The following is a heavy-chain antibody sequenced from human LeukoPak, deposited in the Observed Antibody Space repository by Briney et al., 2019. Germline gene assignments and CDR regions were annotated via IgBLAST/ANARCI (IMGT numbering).Heavy chain of an antibody. CDR2: IPSSGST. V-gene: IGHV4-61*02. J-gene: IGHJ3*02. D-gene: IGHD3-22*01. CDR1: GGSFSSGDYY. Sequence: SETLSLTCAVYGGSFSSGDYYWSWIRQPAGKGLEWIGRIPSSGSTNYNPSLKSRVTISVDTSKNQFSLKLSSVTAADTAVYFCARGPYSYDSSGAFDIWGQGTMVTVSS. CDR3: ARGPYSYDSSGAFDI.